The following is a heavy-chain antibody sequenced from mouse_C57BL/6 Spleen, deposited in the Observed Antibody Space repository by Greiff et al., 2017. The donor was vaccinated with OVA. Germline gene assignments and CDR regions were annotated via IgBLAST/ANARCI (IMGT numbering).Heavy chain of an antibody. J-gene: IGHJ2*01. V-gene: IGHV1-50*01. Sequence: QVHVKQPGAELVKPGASVKLSCKASGYTFTSYWMQWVKQRPGQGLEWIGEIDPSDSYTNYNQKFKGKATLTVDTSSSTAYMQLSSLTSADSAVYDCASGDCSSYGYYFCYWGKGATLSV. CDR2: IDPSDSYT. CDR3: ASGDCSSYGYYFCY. CDR1: GYTFTSYW. D-gene: IGHD1-1*01.